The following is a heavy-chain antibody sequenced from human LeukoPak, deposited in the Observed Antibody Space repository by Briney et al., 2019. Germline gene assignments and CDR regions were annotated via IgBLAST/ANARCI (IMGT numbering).Heavy chain of an antibody. D-gene: IGHD5-24*01. CDR2: MNPNSGNT. CDR1: GYTFTSYD. V-gene: IGHV1-8*01. J-gene: IGHJ5*02. Sequence: ASVKVSCKAPGYTFTSYDINWVRQATGQGLEWMGWMNPNSGNTGYAQKFQGRVTMTKNTSISTAYMEVSSLRSEDTAVYYCARGRGMATIGWFDPWGQGTLVTVSS. CDR3: ARGRGMATIGWFDP.